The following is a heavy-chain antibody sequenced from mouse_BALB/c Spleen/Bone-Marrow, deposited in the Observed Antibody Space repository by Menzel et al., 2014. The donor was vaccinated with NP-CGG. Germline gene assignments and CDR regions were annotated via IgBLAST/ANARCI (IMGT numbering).Heavy chain of an antibody. J-gene: IGHJ1*01. V-gene: IGHV1-14*01. CDR2: IHPYNDDS. D-gene: IGHD2-14*01. CDR1: GYTFTSYI. CDR3: ARWGRYDWYFDV. Sequence: EVKVVESGPELVKPGASVKMSCKASGYTFTSYIMHWVRQKPGQGLEWIGYIHPYNDDSKFNEKFEGKATLTSDKSSNTAYMELSSLTSEGSAVYYCARWGRYDWYFDVWGAGTTVTVSS.